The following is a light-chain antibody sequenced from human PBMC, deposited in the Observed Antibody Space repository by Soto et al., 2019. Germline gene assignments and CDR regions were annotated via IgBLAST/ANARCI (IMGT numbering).Light chain of an antibody. CDR1: SSDVGGYNY. V-gene: IGLV2-14*01. Sequence: QSALAQPASVSGSTGQSITISCTGTSSDVGGYNYVSWYQQHPGKAPKLMIYEVSNRPSGVSNRFSGSKSGNTASLTTSGLQAEDEADYYCSSYTSSSTSYVFGTGTKV. CDR3: SSYTSSSTSYV. J-gene: IGLJ1*01. CDR2: EVS.